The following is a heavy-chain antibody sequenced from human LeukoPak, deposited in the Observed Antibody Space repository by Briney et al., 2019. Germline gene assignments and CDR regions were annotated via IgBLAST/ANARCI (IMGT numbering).Heavy chain of an antibody. J-gene: IGHJ4*02. Sequence: GASVKVSCKASGYTFTSYGISWVRQAPGQGLECMGWISAYNGNTNYAQKLQGRVTMTTDTSTRTAYMELRSLRSDDTAVYYCARSAYYDFWSGYYLYYFDYWGQGTLVTVSS. CDR2: ISAYNGNT. V-gene: IGHV1-18*01. D-gene: IGHD3-3*01. CDR3: ARSAYYDFWSGYYLYYFDY. CDR1: GYTFTSYG.